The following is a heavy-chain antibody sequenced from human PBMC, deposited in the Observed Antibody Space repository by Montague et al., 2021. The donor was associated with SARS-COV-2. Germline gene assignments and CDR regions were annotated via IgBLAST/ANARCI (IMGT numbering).Heavy chain of an antibody. CDR2: IYHSGTT. CDR1: GGSNSSAGYS. D-gene: IGHD5-18*01. J-gene: IGHJ4*02. CDR3: ARVVSVPPTRGYCYGHLTSRTDSTYFDS. Sequence: TLSLTCAVSGGSNSSAGYSWSWIRQPPGKGLEWIGYIYHSGTTYYNPSLKSRVTISVDRSKNQFSLKLTSVTAADTAVYYCARVVSVPPTRGYCYGHLTSRTDSTYFDSRGQGTLVTVSS. V-gene: IGHV4-30-2*01.